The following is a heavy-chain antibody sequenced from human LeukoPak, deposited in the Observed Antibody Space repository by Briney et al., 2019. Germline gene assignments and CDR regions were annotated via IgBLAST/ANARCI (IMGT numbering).Heavy chain of an antibody. J-gene: IGHJ4*02. CDR3: ARHRTLYCSGGSCYSNYFDY. Sequence: GASVKVSCKASGGTFSSYAISWVRQAPGQGLEWMGRIIPILGIANYAQKFQGRVTITADKSTSTAYMEPSSLRSEDTAVYYCARHRTLYCSGGSCYSNYFDYWGQGTLVTVSS. CDR1: GGTFSSYA. D-gene: IGHD2-15*01. CDR2: IIPILGIA. V-gene: IGHV1-69*04.